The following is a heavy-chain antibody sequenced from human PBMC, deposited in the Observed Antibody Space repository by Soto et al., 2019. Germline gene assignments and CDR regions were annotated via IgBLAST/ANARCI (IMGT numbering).Heavy chain of an antibody. J-gene: IGHJ3*02. CDR1: GGTFSSYA. V-gene: IGHV1-69*13. CDR3: ASTVFDSSGPYAFDI. CDR2: IIPIFGTA. D-gene: IGHD3-22*01. Sequence: SVKVSCKASGGTFSSYAISWVRQAPGQGLEWMGGIIPIFGTANYAQKFQGRVTITADESTSTAYMELRSLRSDDTAVYYCASTVFDSSGPYAFDIWGQGTMVTVSS.